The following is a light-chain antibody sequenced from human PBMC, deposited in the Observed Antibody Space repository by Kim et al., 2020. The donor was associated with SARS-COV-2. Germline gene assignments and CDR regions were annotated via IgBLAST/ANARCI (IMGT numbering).Light chain of an antibody. CDR3: SSYTSSSTYV. J-gene: IGLJ1*01. Sequence: GQSITISCTGTNSDVGSYNRVSWYQQPPGTAPKLMIYEVSNRPSGVPDRFSGSKSGNTASLTISGLQAEDEADYYCSSYTSSSTYVFGTGTKVTVL. CDR1: NSDVGSYNR. V-gene: IGLV2-18*02. CDR2: EVS.